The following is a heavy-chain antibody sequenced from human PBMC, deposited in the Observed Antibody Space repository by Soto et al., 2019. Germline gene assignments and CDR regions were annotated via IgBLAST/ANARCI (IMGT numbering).Heavy chain of an antibody. D-gene: IGHD1-1*01. Sequence: QVQLVQSGAEVRKPGASVNVSCKASGYTFTNYAVHWVRQAAGQRLEWMGWINAGNGITKYSQKFQGRVIITRDTSANTVYMELSSLTSEDTAVYYCARLNWNYGDYWGQGALVTVSA. CDR3: ARLNWNYGDY. CDR2: INAGNGIT. V-gene: IGHV1-3*01. J-gene: IGHJ4*02. CDR1: GYTFTNYA.